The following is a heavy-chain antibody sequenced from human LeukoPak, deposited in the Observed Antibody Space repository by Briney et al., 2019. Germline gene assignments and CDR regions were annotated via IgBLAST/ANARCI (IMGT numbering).Heavy chain of an antibody. Sequence: GGSLRLSCAASRFTFSDSAMTWVRQAPGKGLEWVSLISFSGDSIYYADSARGRFTISRDNSKDTLYLQMNSLRAEDTAIYYCARDIQLSTWGLGTMVTVSS. CDR2: ISFSGDSI. D-gene: IGHD5-24*01. J-gene: IGHJ3*01. V-gene: IGHV3-23*01. CDR1: RFTFSDSA. CDR3: ARDIQLST.